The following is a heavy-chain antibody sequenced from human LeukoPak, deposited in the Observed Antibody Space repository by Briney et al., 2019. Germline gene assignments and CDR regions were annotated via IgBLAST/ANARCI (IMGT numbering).Heavy chain of an antibody. D-gene: IGHD2-2*01. CDR1: GFTFSSNY. CDR2: ISGSGGST. Sequence: GGSLRLSCAASGFTFSSNYMSWVRQAPGKGLEWVSAISGSGGSTYYADSVKGRFTISRDNSKNTLYLQMNSLRAEDTAVYYCAKAGWGIVVVPAPFDYWGQGTLVTVSS. V-gene: IGHV3-23*01. CDR3: AKAGWGIVVVPAPFDY. J-gene: IGHJ4*02.